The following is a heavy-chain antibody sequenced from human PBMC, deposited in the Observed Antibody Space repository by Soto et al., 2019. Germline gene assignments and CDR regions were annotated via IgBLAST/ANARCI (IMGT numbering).Heavy chain of an antibody. CDR2: ITTSSTSI. D-gene: IGHD6-19*01. CDR1: GFTFSSYS. J-gene: IGHJ3*02. CDR3: ARVQWLASHI. V-gene: IGHV3-21*01. Sequence: EVQLVEPGGGLVKPGGSLRLSCAASGFTFSSYSMNWVRQAPGKGLEWDSTITTSSTSIYYADSVKGRFTISRDKAKKSLYLQMYSLRDEDTAVYYCARVQWLASHIWGQGTMVAVSS.